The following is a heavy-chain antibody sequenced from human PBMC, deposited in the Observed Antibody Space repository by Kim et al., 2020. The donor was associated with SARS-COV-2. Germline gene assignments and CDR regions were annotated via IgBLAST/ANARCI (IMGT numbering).Heavy chain of an antibody. V-gene: IGHV3-23*01. CDR3: AKSRGATVTTGEYDY. J-gene: IGHJ4*02. Sequence: DSGKRRITISRDNSKNTLYLQMNSLRAEDTAVYYCAKSRGATVTTGEYDYWGQGTLVTVSS. D-gene: IGHD4-17*01.